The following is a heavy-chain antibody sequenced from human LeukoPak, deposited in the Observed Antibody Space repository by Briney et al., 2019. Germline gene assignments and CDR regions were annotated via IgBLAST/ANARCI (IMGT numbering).Heavy chain of an antibody. CDR3: ARDLSLAVPVQGY. V-gene: IGHV1-2*02. CDR1: GYTFTGYY. J-gene: IGHJ4*02. Sequence: ASVKVSCKASGYTFTGYYMHWVRQAPGQGLEWMGWINPNSGGTNYAQKFQGRVTMTGDTSISTAYMELSRLRSDDTAVYYCARDLSLAVPVQGYWGQGNLVTVSS. CDR2: INPNSGGT. D-gene: IGHD6-19*01.